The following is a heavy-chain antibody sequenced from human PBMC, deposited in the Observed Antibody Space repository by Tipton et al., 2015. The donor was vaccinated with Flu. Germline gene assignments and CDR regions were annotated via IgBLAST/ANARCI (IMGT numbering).Heavy chain of an antibody. Sequence: SLRLSCAASGFTFSSYGMHWVRQAPGKGLEWVAVISYDGSNKYYADSVKGRLTISRDNSKNTLYLQMNSLRAEDTAVYYCAKEVTKLYYYDSKAFDIWGQGTMVTVSS. CDR2: ISYDGSNK. D-gene: IGHD3-22*01. V-gene: IGHV3-30*18. J-gene: IGHJ3*02. CDR1: GFTFSSYG. CDR3: AKEVTKLYYYDSKAFDI.